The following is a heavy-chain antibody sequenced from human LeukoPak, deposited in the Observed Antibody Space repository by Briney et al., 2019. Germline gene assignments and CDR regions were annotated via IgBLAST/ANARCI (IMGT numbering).Heavy chain of an antibody. D-gene: IGHD6-13*01. CDR3: ARQTGYSSSWYLNYYYYMDV. J-gene: IGHJ6*03. CDR2: ISGSGGST. Sequence: GGSLRLSCAASGFTFSSYAMSWVRQAPGKGLEWVSAISGSGGSTYYADSVKGRFTISRDNSKNTLYLQMNSLRAEDTAVYYCARQTGYSSSWYLNYYYYMDVWGKGTTVTVSS. V-gene: IGHV3-23*01. CDR1: GFTFSSYA.